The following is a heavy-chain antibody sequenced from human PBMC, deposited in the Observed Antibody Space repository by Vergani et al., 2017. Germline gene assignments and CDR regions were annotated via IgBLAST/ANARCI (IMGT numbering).Heavy chain of an antibody. V-gene: IGHV1-69*09. CDR2: SVPILDIT. J-gene: IGHJ3*02. D-gene: IGHD1-14*01. CDR1: GGNFGSFG. Sequence: VQLVQSGAEMKKPGSSVKVSCKSSGGNFGSFGFSWVRQAPGQGLEWMGRSVPILDITNYAQMFMGIVSITADKSTGTLYLDLSDLRSADTAMYYCARDQTETTDDAFDIWGQGTLVSVSS. CDR3: ARDQTETTDDAFDI.